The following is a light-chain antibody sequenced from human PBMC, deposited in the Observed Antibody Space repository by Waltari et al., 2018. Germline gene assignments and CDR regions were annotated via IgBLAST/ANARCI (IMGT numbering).Light chain of an antibody. Sequence: QSALTQPASVSGSPGQAITISCPGPSRYVCAYNYVPWSHQPPGRAPKVMIYDVSSRPSGVSDRFSGSKSGNTASLTISGLQAEDEADYYCSSYTSTFSLYVFGTGTKVTVL. CDR1: SRYVCAYNY. CDR2: DVS. CDR3: SSYTSTFSLYV. J-gene: IGLJ1*01. V-gene: IGLV2-14*03.